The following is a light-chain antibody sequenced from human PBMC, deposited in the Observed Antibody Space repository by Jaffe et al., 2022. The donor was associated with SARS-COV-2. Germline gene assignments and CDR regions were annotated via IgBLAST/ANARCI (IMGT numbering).Light chain of an antibody. CDR1: NIGGKS. CDR2: DDR. Sequence: SYVLTQPPSVSVAPGQTARITCGGNNIGGKSVHWYQQKPGHAPVLVVYDDRDRPSGVSERFSGSNSGDTATLTINRVEAGDEADFYCQMWDSTNDHVLFGGGTKLTVL. J-gene: IGLJ2*01. CDR3: QMWDSTNDHVL. V-gene: IGLV3-21*02.